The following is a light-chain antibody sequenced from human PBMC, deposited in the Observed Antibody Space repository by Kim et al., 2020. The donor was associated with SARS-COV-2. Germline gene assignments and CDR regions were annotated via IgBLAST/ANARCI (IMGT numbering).Light chain of an antibody. CDR3: HQYANSPYT. V-gene: IGKV3-20*01. J-gene: IGKJ2*01. CDR1: QADNNND. CDR2: GAS. Sequence: WSPGERATLSCRARQADNNNDVAWYQQKPGQAPRLLIYGASTRATGTPDTFSGSGSVTDFTLTISRLESEHFAVYFCHQYANSPYTFGQGTKLEIK.